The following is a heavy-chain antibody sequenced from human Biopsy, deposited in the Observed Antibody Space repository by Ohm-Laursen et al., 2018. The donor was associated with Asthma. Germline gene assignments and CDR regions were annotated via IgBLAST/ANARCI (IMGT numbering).Heavy chain of an antibody. CDR2: IYSGGTS. J-gene: IGHJ4*02. Sequence: GSLRLSCTASGFAVSRDHMFWVRQAPGKGLEWVSVIYSGGTSHTADSVRGRFTISRDYSKNTLYLQMHSLRAEDTAVYFCARFVQAEEGVFWGRGTRVTVSS. CDR1: GFAVSRDH. D-gene: IGHD2-15*01. V-gene: IGHV3-66*01. CDR3: ARFVQAEEGVF.